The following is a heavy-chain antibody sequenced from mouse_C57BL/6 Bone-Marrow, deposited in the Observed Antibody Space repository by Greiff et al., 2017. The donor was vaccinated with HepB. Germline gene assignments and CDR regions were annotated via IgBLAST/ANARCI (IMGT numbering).Heavy chain of an antibody. CDR3: ASNGYYGFYAMDY. CDR1: GFTFSSYG. CDR2: ISSGGSYT. D-gene: IGHD2-3*01. V-gene: IGHV5-6*02. J-gene: IGHJ4*01. Sequence: DVKLVESGGDLVKPGGSLKLSCAASGFTFSSYGMSWVRQTPDKRLEWVATISSGGSYTYYPDSVKGRFTISRDNAKNTLYLQMSSLKSEDTAMYYCASNGYYGFYAMDYWGQGTSVTVSS.